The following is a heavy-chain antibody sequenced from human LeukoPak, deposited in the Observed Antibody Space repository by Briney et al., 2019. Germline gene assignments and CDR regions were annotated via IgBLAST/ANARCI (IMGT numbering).Heavy chain of an antibody. Sequence: SETLSLTCTVARYAISSGYYWGWIRQSPGKGLEWIGSVHHSGSTYYNPSLQSRVTISVDMSKNQYSLKLTSVTAADTAVYDCARDRSGDFYHYYYYIDVWGKGTAVTVSS. D-gene: IGHD4-17*01. CDR1: RYAISSGYY. J-gene: IGHJ6*03. CDR3: ARDRSGDFYHYYYYIDV. CDR2: VHHSGST. V-gene: IGHV4-38-2*02.